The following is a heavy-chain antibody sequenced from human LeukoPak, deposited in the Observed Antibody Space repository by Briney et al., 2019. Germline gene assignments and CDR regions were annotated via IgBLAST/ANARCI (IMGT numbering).Heavy chain of an antibody. CDR1: GYTFTSYY. Sequence: ASVKVSCKASGYTFTSYYMHWVRQAPGQGLEWMGIINPSGGSTSYAQKFQGRVTMTRDTSTSTVYMELSSLRSEDTAVYYCARDLNTHYYDSSGYPNYWGQGILVTVSS. CDR3: ARDLNTHYYDSSGYPNY. J-gene: IGHJ4*02. V-gene: IGHV1-46*01. D-gene: IGHD3-22*01. CDR2: INPSGGST.